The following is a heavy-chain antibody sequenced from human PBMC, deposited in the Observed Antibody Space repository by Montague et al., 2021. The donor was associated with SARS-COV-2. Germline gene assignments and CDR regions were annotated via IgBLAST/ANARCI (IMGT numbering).Heavy chain of an antibody. V-gene: IGHV4-59*01. CDR1: RGSISTYY. CDR3: VRGAIRGPYNWFDP. CDR2: VYNSGTA. J-gene: IGHJ5*02. D-gene: IGHD3-3*01. Sequence: SETLSLTCTVSRGSISTYYWSWIRQPPGRGLEWIGYVYNSGTAIYNPSPHGRVTISVDTSKSQFSLQLSSVSAADTAIYYCVRGAIRGPYNWFDPWGQGTLVAVSS.